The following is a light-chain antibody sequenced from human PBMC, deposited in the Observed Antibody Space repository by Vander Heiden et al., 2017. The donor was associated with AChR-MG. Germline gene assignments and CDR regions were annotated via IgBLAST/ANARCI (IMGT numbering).Light chain of an antibody. CDR2: AAY. CDR3: QQSYSTPQT. Sequence: DIQMTQSPSALSGSVGDRVTITCRASQSIARYFNWYQQKPGKAPKLLIYAAYNLQSGVPSRFSGSGSETDFTLTISSLQPEDFATYYCQQSYSTPQTFGQGTNVEI. J-gene: IGKJ1*01. CDR1: QSIARY. V-gene: IGKV1-39*01.